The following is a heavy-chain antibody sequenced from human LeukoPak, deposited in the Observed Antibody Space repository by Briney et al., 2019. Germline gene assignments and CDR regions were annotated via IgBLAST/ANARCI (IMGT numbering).Heavy chain of an antibody. CDR3: ARDGGSYLHPNWFDP. V-gene: IGHV4-59*01. CDR2: IYYSGST. D-gene: IGHD1-26*01. J-gene: IGHJ5*02. CDR1: GGSISSYY. Sequence: SETLSLTCTVSGGSISSYYWSWIRQPPGKGLEWIGYIYYSGSTNYNPSLKSRVTISVDTSKNQFSLKLSSVTAADTAVYYCARDGGSYLHPNWFDPWGQGTLVTVSS.